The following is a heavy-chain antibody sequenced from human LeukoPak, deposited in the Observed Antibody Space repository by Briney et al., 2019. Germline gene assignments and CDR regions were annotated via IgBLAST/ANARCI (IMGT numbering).Heavy chain of an antibody. CDR1: GGSISSYY. V-gene: IGHV4-59*01. CDR3: ARDRIAAAGNPPGYYYYGMDV. CDR2: IYYSGST. J-gene: IGHJ6*02. Sequence: SETLSLTCTVSGGSISSYYWSWIRQPPGKGLEWIGYIYYSGSTNYNPSLKSRVTISVDTSKNQFSLKLSSVTAADTAVYYCARDRIAAAGNPPGYYYYGMDVWGQGTTVTVSS. D-gene: IGHD6-13*01.